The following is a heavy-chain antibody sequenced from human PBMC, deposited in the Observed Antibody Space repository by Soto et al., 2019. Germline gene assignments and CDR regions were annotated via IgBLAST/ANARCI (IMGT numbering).Heavy chain of an antibody. CDR1: GGTFSSYA. V-gene: IGHV1-69*01. D-gene: IGHD2-2*01. J-gene: IGHJ6*02. Sequence: QVQLVQSGAEVKKPGSSVKVSCKASGGTFSSYAISWVRQAPGQGLEWMGGIIPISGTANYAQKFQGRVTITADESTSTAYMELSVLRSGDTAVYYCARSQGSSTSLEIYYYYYYGMDVWGQGTTVTVSS. CDR2: IIPISGTA. CDR3: ARSQGSSTSLEIYYYYYYGMDV.